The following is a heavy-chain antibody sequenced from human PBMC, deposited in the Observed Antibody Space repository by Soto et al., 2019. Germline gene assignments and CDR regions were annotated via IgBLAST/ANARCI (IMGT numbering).Heavy chain of an antibody. D-gene: IGHD2-15*01. V-gene: IGHV1-3*01. CDR1: GYTFTGYA. CDR2: INAGNGNT. CDR3: AKGEWSYCRGGSCYYFDY. Sequence: QVQLVQSGSELKKPGASVKVSCKASGYTFTGYAMNWVRQAPGQRLEWMGWINAGNGNTKYSQKFQGRFTITRDTSASTAYMELSSLRSEDTAVYYCAKGEWSYCRGGSCYYFDYWGQGTLVTVSS. J-gene: IGHJ4*02.